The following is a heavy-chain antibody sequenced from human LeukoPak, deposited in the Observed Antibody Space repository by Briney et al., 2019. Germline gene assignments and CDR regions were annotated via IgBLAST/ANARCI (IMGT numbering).Heavy chain of an antibody. CDR1: GLIFSTYT. V-gene: IGHV3-21*01. CDR2: ISATSSYI. J-gene: IGHJ4*02. D-gene: IGHD3-3*01. CDR3: ARAHVPITIFGVVHYNDY. Sequence: PGGSLRLSCAASGLIFSTYTMLWVRQAPGKGLEWVSSISATSSYIYYADSAKGRFTISRDNAKNSLFLQLNSLRVEDTAVYYCARAHVPITIFGVVHYNDYSGQGTLVTVSS.